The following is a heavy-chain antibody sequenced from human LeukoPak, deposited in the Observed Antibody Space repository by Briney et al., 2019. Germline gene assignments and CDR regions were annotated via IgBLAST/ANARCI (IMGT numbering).Heavy chain of an antibody. CDR1: GFTVSSSY. Sequence: GGSLRLSCAASGFTVSSSYMSWVRQAPGKGLEWVSVLYSGGDIYYAGSVKGRFTISRDNSKNTLYLQMNTLRAEDTAVYYCARAAGDRIGYHDLWGRGTLVTVSS. J-gene: IGHJ2*01. D-gene: IGHD7-27*01. CDR3: ARAAGDRIGYHDL. V-gene: IGHV3-53*01. CDR2: LYSGGDI.